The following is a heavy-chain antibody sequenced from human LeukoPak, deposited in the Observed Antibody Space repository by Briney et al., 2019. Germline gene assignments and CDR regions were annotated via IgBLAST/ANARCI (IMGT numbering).Heavy chain of an antibody. CDR3: ARGRYTLYTFDI. Sequence: SETLSLTCAVYGGSLSGHYWGWIRQPPGKGLEWIGEMNHSGSSNYNPSLKSRVTISVDTSKNQFSLKLSSVTAADTALYYCARGRYTLYTFDIWGQGTMVTVSS. J-gene: IGHJ3*02. V-gene: IGHV4-34*01. D-gene: IGHD3-16*02. CDR2: MNHSGSS. CDR1: GGSLSGHY.